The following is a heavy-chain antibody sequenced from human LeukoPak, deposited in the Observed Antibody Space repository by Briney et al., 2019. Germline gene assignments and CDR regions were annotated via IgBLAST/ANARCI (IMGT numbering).Heavy chain of an antibody. CDR3: ARDLLLNKSLPDY. V-gene: IGHV4-34*01. Sequence: GSLRLSCAASGFTFSSYAMSWIRQPPGKGLEWIGEINHSGSTNYNPSLKSRVTISVDTSKNQFSLKLSSVTAADTAVYYCARDLLLNKSLPDYWGQGTLVTVSS. CDR1: GFTFSSYA. CDR2: INHSGST. D-gene: IGHD3-10*01. J-gene: IGHJ4*02.